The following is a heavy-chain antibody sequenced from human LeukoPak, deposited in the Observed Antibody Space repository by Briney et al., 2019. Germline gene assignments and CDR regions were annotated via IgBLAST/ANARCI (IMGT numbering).Heavy chain of an antibody. V-gene: IGHV1-2*02. J-gene: IGHJ4*02. D-gene: IGHD2-2*01. CDR2: INPNSGGT. CDR1: GYTFTGYY. Sequence: ASVKVSCKASGYTFTGYYLHWVRQAPGQGLEWMGWINPNSGGTNYAQKFQGRVTMTRDTSTSTACMELSRLRSDDTAVYYCARDQGYCSSTSCYGLDYWGQGTLVTVSS. CDR3: ARDQGYCSSTSCYGLDY.